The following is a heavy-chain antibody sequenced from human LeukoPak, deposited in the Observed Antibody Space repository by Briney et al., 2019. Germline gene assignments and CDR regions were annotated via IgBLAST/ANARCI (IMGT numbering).Heavy chain of an antibody. V-gene: IGHV3-23*01. CDR2: ISGSGGTT. D-gene: IGHD4/OR15-4a*01. Sequence: GGSLRLSCAASGRTFSSYGMIWVREAPGKGLEWVSGISGSGGTTYYADSVKGRFTISRDNSKNTLYLQMNSLRAEDTAVYYCARRAGAYSHPYDYWGQGTLVTVSS. CDR3: ARRAGAYSHPYDY. J-gene: IGHJ4*02. CDR1: GRTFSSYG.